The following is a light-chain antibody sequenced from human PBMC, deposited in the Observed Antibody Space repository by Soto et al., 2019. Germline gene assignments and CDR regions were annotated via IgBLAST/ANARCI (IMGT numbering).Light chain of an antibody. CDR3: QQANSFPLT. CDR1: QSIINW. CDR2: AAS. V-gene: IGKV1-12*01. J-gene: IGKJ4*01. Sequence: DVQIAPSPSTPSASVGDRVTNTCRASQSIINWLGWYQQKPGKAPKLLIYAASSLQSGVPSRFSGSGSGTDFTLTISSLQPEDFATYYCQQANSFPLTFGGGTKVDIK.